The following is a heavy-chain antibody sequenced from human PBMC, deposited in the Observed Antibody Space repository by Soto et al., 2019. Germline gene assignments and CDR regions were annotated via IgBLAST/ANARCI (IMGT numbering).Heavy chain of an antibody. CDR1: GFTVSSNY. Sequence: GGSLRLSCAASGFTVSSNYMSWVRQAPGKGLEWVSVIYSGGSTYYADSVKGRFTISRDNSKNTLYLQMNSLRAEDTAVYYCARDGGRYDQLGPGRYYYYMDVWGKGTTVTVSS. CDR3: ARDGGRYDQLGPGRYYYYMDV. V-gene: IGHV3-66*01. J-gene: IGHJ6*03. D-gene: IGHD2-2*01. CDR2: IYSGGST.